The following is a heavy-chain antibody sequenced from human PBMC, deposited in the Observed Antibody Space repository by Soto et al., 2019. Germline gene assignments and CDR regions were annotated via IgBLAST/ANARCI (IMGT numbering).Heavy chain of an antibody. J-gene: IGHJ4*02. CDR3: AKDRRAAANYGFDSDF. CDR2: SSATGAGT. V-gene: IGHV3-23*01. D-gene: IGHD6-25*01. CDR1: GFTFSSYG. Sequence: EVQLLESGGGLVQPGGSLRLSCAASGFTFSSYGMTWVRQAPGKGLEWVSFSSATGAGTYYADSVKGRFTISRDNSKIAQYLQMTSLRADDTAVYYCAKDRRAAANYGFDSDFWGQGALVIVSS.